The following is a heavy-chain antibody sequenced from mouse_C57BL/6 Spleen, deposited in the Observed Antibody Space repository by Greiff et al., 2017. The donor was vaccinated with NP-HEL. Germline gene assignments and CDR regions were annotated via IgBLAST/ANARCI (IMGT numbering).Heavy chain of an antibody. J-gene: IGHJ3*01. CDR1: GYAFTNYL. CDR2: INPGSGGT. CDR3: AKGTTGAY. V-gene: IGHV1-54*01. Sequence: VQLQQSGAELVRPGTSVKVSCKASGYAFTNYLIEWVKQRPGQGLEWIGVINPGSGGTNYNEKFKGKATLTADKSSSTAYMQLSSLTSEDSAVYFCAKGTTGAYWGQGTLVTVSA. D-gene: IGHD1-1*01.